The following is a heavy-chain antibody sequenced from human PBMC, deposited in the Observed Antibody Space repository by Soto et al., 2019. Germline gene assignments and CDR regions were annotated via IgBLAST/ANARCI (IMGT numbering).Heavy chain of an antibody. J-gene: IGHJ4*02. Sequence: HVQLVESGGAVVQPGRSLRLSCAASGFPFSSYDMHWVRQAPGKGLEWVAVISYDGSNKYYADSVKGRFTISRDNSKNTLYLQMHSLRTEDTAGYYCATKIVAATSDSWGQATLVTVSS. D-gene: IGHD2-15*01. V-gene: IGHV3-30*03. CDR3: ATKIVAATSDS. CDR1: GFPFSSYD. CDR2: ISYDGSNK.